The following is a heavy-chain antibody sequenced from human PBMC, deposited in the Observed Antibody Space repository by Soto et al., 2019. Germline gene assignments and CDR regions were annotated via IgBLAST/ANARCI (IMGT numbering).Heavy chain of an antibody. CDR1: GFTSSSYS. V-gene: IGHV3-48*01. D-gene: IGHD6-19*01. CDR2: ISSGSGTI. Sequence: GGSLRLSCVASGFTSSSYSMNWVRQAPGKGLEWVSYISSGSGTIYYADSVKGRFTISRDNSKNTLYLQMNSLRAEDTAVYYCAREGHSSGWTIYYYYGMDVWGQGTTVTVSS. J-gene: IGHJ6*02. CDR3: AREGHSSGWTIYYYYGMDV.